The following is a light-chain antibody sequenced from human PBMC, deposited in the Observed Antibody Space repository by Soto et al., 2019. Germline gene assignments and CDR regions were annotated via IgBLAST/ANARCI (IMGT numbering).Light chain of an antibody. V-gene: IGKV3-15*01. CDR1: QSVRSN. J-gene: IGKJ4*01. CDR2: GAS. Sequence: EIVMTQSPATLSVSPGERVTLSCRASQSVRSNLACYQQKPGQVPRVLLYGASTRAIGIPDRFSGSGAGTEITLTSSRLQYEDFVVYYCQHDSNLWGFGGGTKVEIK. CDR3: QHDSNLWG.